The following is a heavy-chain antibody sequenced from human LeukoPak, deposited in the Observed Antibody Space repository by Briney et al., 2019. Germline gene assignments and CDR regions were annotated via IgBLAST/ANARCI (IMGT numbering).Heavy chain of an antibody. CDR3: VKVATGSVDF. J-gene: IGHJ4*02. D-gene: IGHD1-1*01. V-gene: IGHV4-59*11. CDR2: IYYSGST. Sequence: NPSETLSLTRTVSGGSISGRYWGWIRQPPGKRLEWIGYIYYSGSTNYNPYLKSRVTISVDTSKNQFSLKLTSVTAADTAVYYCVKVATGSVDFWGQGTLVTVSS. CDR1: GGSISGRY.